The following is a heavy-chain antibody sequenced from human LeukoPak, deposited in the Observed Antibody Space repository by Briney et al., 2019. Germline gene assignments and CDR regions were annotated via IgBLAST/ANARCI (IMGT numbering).Heavy chain of an antibody. V-gene: IGHV4-31*03. CDR1: GGSISSGGYY. CDR2: IYYSGST. J-gene: IGHJ6*03. CDR3: ASHVSGDYYYYYMDV. Sequence: SQPLSLTCTVSGGSISSGGYYWSWIRQHPGKGLEWIGYIYYSGSTYYNPSLKSRVTISVDTSKNQFSLKLSSVTAADTAVYYCASHVSGDYYYYYMDVWGKGTTVTVSS. D-gene: IGHD3-16*01.